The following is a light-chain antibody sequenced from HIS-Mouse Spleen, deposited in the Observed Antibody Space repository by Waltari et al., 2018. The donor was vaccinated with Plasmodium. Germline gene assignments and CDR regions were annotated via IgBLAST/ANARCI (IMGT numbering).Light chain of an antibody. Sequence: SYELTQPSSVSVSPGQTARIPCSGVVLAKTYARWFQQKPGQAPGLVIYKDSERPSGIPERFSGSSSGTTVTLTISGAQVEDEADYYCYSAADNNLVFGGGTKLTVL. CDR3: YSAADNNLV. CDR2: KDS. V-gene: IGLV3-27*01. J-gene: IGLJ3*02. CDR1: VLAKTY.